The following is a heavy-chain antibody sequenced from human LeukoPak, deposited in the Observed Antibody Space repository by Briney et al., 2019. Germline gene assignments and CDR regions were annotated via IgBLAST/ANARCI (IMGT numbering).Heavy chain of an antibody. V-gene: IGHV1-69*04. CDR1: GGTFSSYA. D-gene: IGHD5-18*01. CDR3: ARDTVDTAMVFYYYYGMDV. J-gene: IGHJ6*02. CDR2: IIPILGIA. Sequence: SVKVSCKASGGTFSSYAISWVRQAPGQGLEWMGRIIPILGIANYAQKFQGRVTITADKSTSTAYMELSSLRSEDTAVYYCARDTVDTAMVFYYYYGMDVWGQGTTVTVSS.